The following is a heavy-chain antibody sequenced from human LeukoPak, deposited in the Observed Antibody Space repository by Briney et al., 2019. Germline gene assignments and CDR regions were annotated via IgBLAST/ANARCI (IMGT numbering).Heavy chain of an antibody. CDR3: ASPRGVTTDYYYYYGMDV. CDR2: ISSSGSTI. D-gene: IGHD4-11*01. V-gene: IGHV3-48*03. CDR1: GFTFSSYE. Sequence: GGSLRLSCAASGFTFSSYEMNWVRQVPGKGLEWVSYISSSGSTIYYADSVKGRFTISRDNAKNSLYLQMNSLRAEDTAVYYCASPRGVTTDYYYYYGMDVWGKGTTVTVSS. J-gene: IGHJ6*04.